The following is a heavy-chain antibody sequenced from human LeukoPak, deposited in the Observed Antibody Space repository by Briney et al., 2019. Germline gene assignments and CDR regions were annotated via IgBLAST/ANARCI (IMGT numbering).Heavy chain of an antibody. CDR1: GYTFTSYY. D-gene: IGHD4-17*01. J-gene: IGHJ4*01. CDR3: ARSRNGDYASDY. CDR2: INPSGGST. Sequence: GASVKVSCKASGYTFTSYYMHWVRQAPGQGLEWMGIINPSGGSTSYAQKFQGRVTMTRDMSTSTVYMELSSLRSEDTAVYYCARSRNGDYASDYWGQGTLVTVSP. V-gene: IGHV1-46*01.